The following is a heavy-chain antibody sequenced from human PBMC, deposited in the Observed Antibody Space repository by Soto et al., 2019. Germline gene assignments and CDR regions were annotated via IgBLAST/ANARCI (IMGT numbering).Heavy chain of an antibody. J-gene: IGHJ4*02. CDR2: IIPIFGTA. CDR1: GGTFSSYA. CDR3: AREGEAAAGKIDY. V-gene: IGHV1-69*13. Sequence: SVKVSCKASGGTFSSYAISWVRQAPGQGLEWMEGIIPIFGTANYAQKFQGRVTITADESTSTAYMELSSLRSEDTAVYYCAREGEAAAGKIDYWGQGTLVTVSS. D-gene: IGHD6-13*01.